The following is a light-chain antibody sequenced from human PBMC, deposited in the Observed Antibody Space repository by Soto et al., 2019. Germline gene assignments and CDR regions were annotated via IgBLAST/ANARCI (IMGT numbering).Light chain of an antibody. CDR3: HQYGTSPRT. V-gene: IGKV3-20*01. CDR2: GAS. CDR1: QTISSSY. Sequence: EIVLTQSPGTLSLSPGERATLSCRASQTISSSYLAWYQQKPGQAPRLLIHGASRRPTGIPDRFSGSGSGTDFTLTISRLEPEDFAVYYCHQYGTSPRTFGQGTKVEIK. J-gene: IGKJ1*01.